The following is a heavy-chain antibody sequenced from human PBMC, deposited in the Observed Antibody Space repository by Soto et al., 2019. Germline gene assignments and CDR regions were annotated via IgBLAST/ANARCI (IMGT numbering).Heavy chain of an antibody. V-gene: IGHV4-38-2*01. CDR2: IYHSGST. Sequence: SETLSLTCAVSGYSISSGYYWGWIRQPPGKGLEWIGSIYHSGSTYYNPSLKSRVTISVDTSKNQFSLKLSSVTAADTAVYYCARVRESWYYDSSGYPAWGRGTLVTVSS. CDR1: GYSISSGYY. J-gene: IGHJ5*02. CDR3: ARVRESWYYDSSGYPA. D-gene: IGHD3-22*01.